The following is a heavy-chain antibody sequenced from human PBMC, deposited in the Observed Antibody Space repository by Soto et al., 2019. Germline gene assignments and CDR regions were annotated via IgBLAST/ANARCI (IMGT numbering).Heavy chain of an antibody. J-gene: IGHJ4*02. D-gene: IGHD3-10*01. Sequence: QVQLVESGGGVVQPGRSLRLSCAASGFTFSSYGMHWVRQAPGKGLEWVAVISYDGSNKYYADSVKGRFTISRDNSKNTRYLQMNSLRAEDTAVYYCAKEAVPSITVLLLNYWGQGTLVTVSS. CDR2: ISYDGSNK. V-gene: IGHV3-30*18. CDR3: AKEAVPSITVLLLNY. CDR1: GFTFSSYG.